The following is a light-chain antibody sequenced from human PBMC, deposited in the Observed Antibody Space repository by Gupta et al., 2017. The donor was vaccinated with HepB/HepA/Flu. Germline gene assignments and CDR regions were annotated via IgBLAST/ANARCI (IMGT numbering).Light chain of an antibody. J-gene: IGLJ3*02. CDR1: SSNIGAGFD. Sequence: GPRVTVSCTGSSSNIGAGFDVNWYQQLPGTAPKLLIYGNINRPSGVPDRFSGSKSGTSASLAITGLQTEDEADYFCQSYDNSRSVWVFGGGTQLTVL. CDR3: QSYDNSRSVWV. V-gene: IGLV1-40*01. CDR2: GNI.